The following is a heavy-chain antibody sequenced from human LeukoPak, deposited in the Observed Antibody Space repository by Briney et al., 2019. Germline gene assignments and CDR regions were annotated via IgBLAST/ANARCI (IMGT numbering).Heavy chain of an antibody. CDR2: INHSGST. D-gene: IGHD2-2*01. V-gene: IGHV4-34*01. Sequence: SETLSLTCAVYGGSFSGYYWSWIRQPPGKGLEWIGEINHSGSTNYNPSLKSRVTISVDTSKNQFSLKLSSVTAADTAVYYCARVVRQLRRCLNYYYMDVWGKGTTVTVSS. CDR1: GGSFSGYY. CDR3: ARVVRQLRRCLNYYYMDV. J-gene: IGHJ6*03.